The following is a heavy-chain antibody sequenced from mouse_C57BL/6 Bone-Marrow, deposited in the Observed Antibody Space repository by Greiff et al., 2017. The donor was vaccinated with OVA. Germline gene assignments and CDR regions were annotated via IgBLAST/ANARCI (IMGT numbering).Heavy chain of an antibody. J-gene: IGHJ3*01. CDR1: GYAFTKYL. V-gene: IGHV1-54*01. CDR2: INPGSGGT. D-gene: IGHD1-1*01. Sequence: QVQLKESGAELVRPGTSVKVSCKASGYAFTKYLIEWVKQRPGQGLEWIGVINPGSGGTNYNEKFKGKATLTADKSSSTAYMQLSSLTSEDSAVYFCARWGGLRYFWFAYWGQGTLVTVSA. CDR3: ARWGGLRYFWFAY.